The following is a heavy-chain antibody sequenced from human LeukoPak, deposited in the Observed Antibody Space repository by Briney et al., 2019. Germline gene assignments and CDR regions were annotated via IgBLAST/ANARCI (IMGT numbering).Heavy chain of an antibody. CDR3: ARDQGYYGSGTVDY. Sequence: ASVKVSYKASGYTFTSYGISWVRQAPGQGLEWMGWISAYNGNTNYAQKLQGRVTMTTDTSTSTAYMELRSLRSDDTAVYYCARDQGYYGSGTVDYWGQGTLVTVSS. CDR1: GYTFTSYG. V-gene: IGHV1-18*04. J-gene: IGHJ4*02. D-gene: IGHD3-10*01. CDR2: ISAYNGNT.